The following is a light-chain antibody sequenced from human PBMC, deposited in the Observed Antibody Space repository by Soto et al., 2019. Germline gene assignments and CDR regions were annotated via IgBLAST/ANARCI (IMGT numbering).Light chain of an antibody. CDR1: NIGGKS. CDR2: DDS. CDR3: HVWDSSSDHYV. J-gene: IGLJ1*01. Sequence: SYELTQPPSVSVAPGQTARITCGGNNIGGKSMHWYQQKPGQAPVLVVYDDSDRPSGIPDRFSGSNSGDTATLTIRRVEAGDEADYYCHVWDSSSDHYVFGTGTKLTVL. V-gene: IGLV3-21*02.